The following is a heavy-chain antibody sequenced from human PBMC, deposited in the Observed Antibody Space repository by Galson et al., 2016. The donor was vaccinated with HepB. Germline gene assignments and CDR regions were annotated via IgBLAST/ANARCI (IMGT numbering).Heavy chain of an antibody. Sequence: SLRLSCAASGFTFDDYAMHWVRQAPGKGPEWVSLISWDGGTTYYTDSVQGRFTISRDNSKNSLYLQMNSLRVEDTALYYCAKDRGIERRGGITVGGWFDYWGQGTLVTVSS. CDR3: AKDRGIERRGGITVGGWFDY. D-gene: IGHD1-20*01. CDR1: GFTFDDYA. V-gene: IGHV3-43D*03. CDR2: ISWDGGTT. J-gene: IGHJ4*02.